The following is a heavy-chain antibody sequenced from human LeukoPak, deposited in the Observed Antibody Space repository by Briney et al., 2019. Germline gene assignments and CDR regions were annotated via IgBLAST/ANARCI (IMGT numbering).Heavy chain of an antibody. Sequence: EASVKVSCKASGGTFSSYAISWVRQAPGQGLEWMGGIIPIFGTANYAQKFQGRVTITADESTSTAYMELSSLRSEDTAVYYCARAVKQVVVRFDYWGQGTLVTVSS. CDR1: GGTFSSYA. D-gene: IGHD2-15*01. V-gene: IGHV1-69*01. CDR2: IIPIFGTA. CDR3: ARAVKQVVVRFDY. J-gene: IGHJ4*02.